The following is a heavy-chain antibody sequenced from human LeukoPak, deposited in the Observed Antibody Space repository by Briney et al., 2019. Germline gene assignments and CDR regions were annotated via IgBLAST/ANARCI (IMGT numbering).Heavy chain of an antibody. D-gene: IGHD2-2*01. CDR1: GFTFSSSG. V-gene: IGHV3-33*01. CDR3: AREDIVVVPAAMNCGYFDY. J-gene: IGHJ4*02. Sequence: GGSLRLSCAASGFTFSSSGMHWVRQAPGKGLEWVAVIWYDGGNKYYADSVKGRFTISRDNSKNTLYLQMNSLRAEDTAVYYCAREDIVVVPAAMNCGYFDYWGQGTLVTVSS. CDR2: IWYDGGNK.